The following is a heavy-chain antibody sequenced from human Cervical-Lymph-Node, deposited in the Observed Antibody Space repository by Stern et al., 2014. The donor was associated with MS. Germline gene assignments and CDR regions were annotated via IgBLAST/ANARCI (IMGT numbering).Heavy chain of an antibody. Sequence: EVQLEESGAEVKKPGESLKISCKLSGYSFTIYYIAWVRPMPGKGLEWMGVIYPYDSDTTYSPSFQGQVTISADKSITTAYLQWSSLRASDTAMYYCARHVQGFDYWGQGTLVTVSS. V-gene: IGHV5-51*01. CDR3: ARHVQGFDY. J-gene: IGHJ4*02. CDR2: IYPYDSDT. CDR1: GYSFTIYY.